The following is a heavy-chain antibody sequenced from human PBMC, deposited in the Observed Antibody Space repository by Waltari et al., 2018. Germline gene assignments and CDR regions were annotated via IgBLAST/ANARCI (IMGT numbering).Heavy chain of an antibody. CDR3: ARGPFSTSGWYWNFQH. Sequence: QVQLQQWGAGLLKPSETLSLTCAVYGGSFSGYYWSWIRQPPGKGLEWIGETNHSGSTNYNPSLKSRVTISVDTSKNQFSLKLSSVTAADTAVYYCARGPFSTSGWYWNFQHWGQGTLVTVSS. D-gene: IGHD6-19*01. CDR2: TNHSGST. J-gene: IGHJ1*01. V-gene: IGHV4-34*01. CDR1: GGSFSGYY.